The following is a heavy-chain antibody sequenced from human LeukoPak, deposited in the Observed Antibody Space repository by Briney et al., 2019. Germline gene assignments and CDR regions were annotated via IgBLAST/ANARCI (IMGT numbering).Heavy chain of an antibody. CDR1: GGSISSGGYY. J-gene: IGHJ4*02. CDR3: ARGSVSGYDQQLDY. V-gene: IGHV4-31*03. CDR2: IYYSGST. D-gene: IGHD5-12*01. Sequence: TSETLSLTCTVSGGSISSGGYYWSWIRQHPGKGLEWIGYIYYSGSTYYNPSLKSRVTISVDTSKNQFSLKLSSVTAADTAVYYCARGSVSGYDQQLDYWGQGTLVTVSS.